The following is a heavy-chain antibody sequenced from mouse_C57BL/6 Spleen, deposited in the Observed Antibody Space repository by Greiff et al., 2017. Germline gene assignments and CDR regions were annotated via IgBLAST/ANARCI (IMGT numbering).Heavy chain of an antibody. CDR3: ARAMTTVVAPYPMGY. CDR2: IDPNSGGT. Sequence: QVQLQQPGAELVKPGASVKLSCKASGYTFTSYWMHWVKQRPGRGLEWIRRIDPNSGGTKYNEKFKSKATLTVDKPSSTAYMQLSSLTSEDSAVYYCARAMTTVVAPYPMGYWGQGTSGTVSS. D-gene: IGHD1-1*01. J-gene: IGHJ4*01. V-gene: IGHV1-72*01. CDR1: GYTFTSYW.